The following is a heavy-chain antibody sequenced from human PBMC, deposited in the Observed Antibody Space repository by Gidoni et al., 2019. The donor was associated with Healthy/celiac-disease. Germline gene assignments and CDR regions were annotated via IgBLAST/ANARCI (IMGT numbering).Heavy chain of an antibody. D-gene: IGHD2-21*01. CDR1: GYTFTSYG. CDR3: ASTYCGGDCYSGGKYYFDY. CDR2: ISAYTGST. Sequence: LQLVQSGAEVTKPGASVKVSCKASGYTFTSYGFSWVRQAPGQGLEWMGWISAYTGSTNYAQKLQGRVTMTTDTTTSTAYMQLRCLISDDTAVYYCASTYCGGDCYSGGKYYFDYGGQGTLVTVSS. J-gene: IGHJ4*02. V-gene: IGHV1-18*01.